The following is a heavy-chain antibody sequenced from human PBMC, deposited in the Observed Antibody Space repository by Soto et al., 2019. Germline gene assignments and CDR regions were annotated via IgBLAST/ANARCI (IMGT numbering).Heavy chain of an antibody. CDR1: GFTFSSYS. CDR2: ISSSSSYI. Sequence: GGSLRLSCAASGFTFSSYSMNWVRQAPGKGLEWVSSISSSSSYIYYADSVKGRFTISRDNAKNSLYLQMNSLRAEDTAVYYCARVEYSYGSFDYWGQGTLVTVSS. D-gene: IGHD5-18*01. J-gene: IGHJ4*02. CDR3: ARVEYSYGSFDY. V-gene: IGHV3-21*01.